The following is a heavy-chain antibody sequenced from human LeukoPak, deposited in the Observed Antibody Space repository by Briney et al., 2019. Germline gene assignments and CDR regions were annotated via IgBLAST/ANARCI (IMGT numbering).Heavy chain of an antibody. CDR3: AKCGAYRSYDY. J-gene: IGHJ4*02. CDR2: IKEDGSEK. V-gene: IGHV3-7*01. CDR1: GFTFSSYW. D-gene: IGHD2-21*01. Sequence: GGSLRLSCAASGFTFSSYWMSWVRQAPGKGLEWVANIKEDGSEKSHADSVKGRFTVSRDNTKNSLYLQMDSLRAEDTAVYYCAKCGAYRSYDYWGQRILVIVSS.